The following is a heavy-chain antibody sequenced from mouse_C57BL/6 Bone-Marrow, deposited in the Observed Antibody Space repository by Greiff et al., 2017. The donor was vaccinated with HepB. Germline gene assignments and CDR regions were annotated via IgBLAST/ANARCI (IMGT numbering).Heavy chain of an antibody. CDR3: ATITTVVAPFAY. V-gene: IGHV1-81*01. Sequence: VQLQQSGAELARPGASVKLSCKASGYTFTSYGISWVKQRTGQGLEWIGEIDPRSGNTYYNEKFKGKATLTADKSSSTAYMELRSLTSEDSAVYFCATITTVVAPFAYWGQGTLVTVSA. D-gene: IGHD1-1*01. CDR2: IDPRSGNT. J-gene: IGHJ3*01. CDR1: GYTFTSYG.